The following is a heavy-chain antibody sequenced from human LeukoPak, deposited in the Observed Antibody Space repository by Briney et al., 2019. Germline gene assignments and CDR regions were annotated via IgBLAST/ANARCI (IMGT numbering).Heavy chain of an antibody. CDR2: INSEGSST. CDR1: GFTLRSYW. Sequence: GGSLRLSCAASGFTLRSYWIHWVRQAPGKGLVWVSRINSEGSSTSYADSVKGRFTISRDNAKNTLYLQMNSLRAEDTAVYYCARDFDRYYMDVWGKGTTVTVSS. J-gene: IGHJ6*03. V-gene: IGHV3-74*01. CDR3: ARDFDRYYMDV.